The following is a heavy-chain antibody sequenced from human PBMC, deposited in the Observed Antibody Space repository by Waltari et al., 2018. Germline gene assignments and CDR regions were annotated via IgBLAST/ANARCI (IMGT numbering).Heavy chain of an antibody. V-gene: IGHV3-74*01. CDR1: GVTFSSYG. D-gene: IGHD6-13*01. J-gene: IGHJ4*02. Sequence: EVQLVESGGGLVQPGGSLRLSCSASGVTFSSYGMHWVRQAPGKGPVWVSRIDSGGSSTSYADPVKGRFTISRDNTKNTLYLQMNSLRAEDTAVYYCARDGIAAAWGDFDYWGQGTLVTVSS. CDR3: ARDGIAAAWGDFDY. CDR2: IDSGGSST.